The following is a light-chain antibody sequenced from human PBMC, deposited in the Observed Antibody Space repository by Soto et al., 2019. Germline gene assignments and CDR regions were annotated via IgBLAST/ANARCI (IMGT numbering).Light chain of an antibody. Sequence: QSVLTQPASVSGSPGQSITISCTGTSSDVGGYNYVSWYQQHPGKAPKLMIYDVSNRPSGVSNRFSGSKSGNTASLTISGLQAEDEADYYCLSYTSSSTLVVFGGGTKLTVL. CDR3: LSYTSSSTLVV. V-gene: IGLV2-14*01. J-gene: IGLJ2*01. CDR1: SSDVGGYNY. CDR2: DVS.